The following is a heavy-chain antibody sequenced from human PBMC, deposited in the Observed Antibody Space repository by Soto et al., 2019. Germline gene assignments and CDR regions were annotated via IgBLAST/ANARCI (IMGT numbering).Heavy chain of an antibody. V-gene: IGHV5-10-1*01. CDR3: ARHGADYDFWSGYPHYYGMDV. Sequence: GESLKISCXGSGYSFTSYWISWVRQMPGKGLEWMGRIDPSDSYTNYSPSFQGHVTISADKSISTAYLQWSSLKASDTAMYYCARHGADYDFWSGYPHYYGMDVWGQGTTVTVSS. CDR2: IDPSDSYT. CDR1: GYSFTSYW. J-gene: IGHJ6*02. D-gene: IGHD3-3*01.